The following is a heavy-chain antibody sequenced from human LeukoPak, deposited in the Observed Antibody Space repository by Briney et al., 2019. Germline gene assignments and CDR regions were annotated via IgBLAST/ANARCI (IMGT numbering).Heavy chain of an antibody. J-gene: IGHJ4*02. D-gene: IGHD1-7*01. Sequence: GSLRLSCEASGFTFRDHWMHWVRQVPGKGLVWVSRINGDESSTAYADSVKGRFTISRGNARNTLYLQMNSLRAEDTALYYCAKDSVRTSDYWGQGTLVTVSS. CDR3: AKDSVRTSDY. CDR1: GFTFRDHW. CDR2: INGDESST. V-gene: IGHV3-74*01.